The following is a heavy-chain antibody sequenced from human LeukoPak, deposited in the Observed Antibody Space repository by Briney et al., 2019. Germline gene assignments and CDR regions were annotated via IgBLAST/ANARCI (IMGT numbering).Heavy chain of an antibody. V-gene: IGHV1-18*01. CDR1: GYTFTSYG. CDR3: VISGVTIFGVVIMPFDY. J-gene: IGHJ4*02. CDR2: SSAYNGNT. Sequence: ASVKVSCKASGYTFTSYGISWVRQAPGQGLEWMGWSSAYNGNTNYAQKLQGRVTMTTDTSTSTAYMELRSLRSDDTAVYYCVISGVTIFGVVIMPFDYWGQGTLVTVSS. D-gene: IGHD3-3*01.